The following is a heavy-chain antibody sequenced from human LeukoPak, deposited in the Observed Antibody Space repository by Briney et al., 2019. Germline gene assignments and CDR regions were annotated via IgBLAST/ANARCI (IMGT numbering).Heavy chain of an antibody. J-gene: IGHJ5*02. CDR3: ARYLPGTRMNWFDP. V-gene: IGHV4-59*01. Sequence: SETLSLTCTVSGGSISSYYWSWIRQPPGKGLEWIGYIYYSGSTNYNPSLKSRVTISVDTSKNQFSLKLSSVTAADTAVYYCARYLPGTRMNWFDPWGQGTLVTVSS. CDR1: GGSISSYY. CDR2: IYYSGST. D-gene: IGHD1-7*01.